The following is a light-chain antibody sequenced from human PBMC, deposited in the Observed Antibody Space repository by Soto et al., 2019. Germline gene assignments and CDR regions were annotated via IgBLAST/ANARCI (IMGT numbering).Light chain of an antibody. CDR3: QQTSSAPFT. J-gene: IGKJ3*01. V-gene: IGKV1-27*01. CDR1: QGISSY. CDR2: AAS. Sequence: DIQMTQSPSSLSASVGNRVIITCRASQGISSYLAWYQQKPGKVPKLLIYAASTLQSGVPSRFSGSGSGTDFTLTITSLQPEDFATYNCQQTSSAPFTFGPGTKVDIK.